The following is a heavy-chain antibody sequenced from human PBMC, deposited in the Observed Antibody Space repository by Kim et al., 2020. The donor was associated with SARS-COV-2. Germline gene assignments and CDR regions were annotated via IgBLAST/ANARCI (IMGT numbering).Heavy chain of an antibody. CDR3: ASSGGSSRDAFDI. D-gene: IGHD2-15*01. V-gene: IGHV1-3*01. Sequence: YSQKFQGRVTITRDTSASTAYMELSSLRSEDTAVYYCASSGGSSRDAFDIWGQGTMVTVSS. J-gene: IGHJ3*02.